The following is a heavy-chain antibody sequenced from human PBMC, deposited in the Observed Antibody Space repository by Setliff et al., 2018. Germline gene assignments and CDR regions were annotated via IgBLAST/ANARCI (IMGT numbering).Heavy chain of an antibody. J-gene: IGHJ4*02. V-gene: IGHV1-18*01. CDR3: ARVESMVRGKNILRHFDY. CDR2: VTIYNGNT. CDR1: GYTFVNYG. D-gene: IGHD3-10*01. Sequence: ASVKVSCKASGYTFVNYGINWVRQAPGQGLEWMGWVTIYNGNTKYAQNLQGRLTLTTDISTSTAYMELGSLTTDDTAVYYCARVESMVRGKNILRHFDYWGQGIQVTVSS.